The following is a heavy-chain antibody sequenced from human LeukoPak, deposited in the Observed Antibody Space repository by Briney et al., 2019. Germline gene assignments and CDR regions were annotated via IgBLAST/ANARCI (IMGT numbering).Heavy chain of an antibody. V-gene: IGHV3-30-3*01. CDR3: AKDRAWGFFKPDAFDI. Sequence: PGGSLRLSCAASGFTFSCYAMHWVRQAPGKGLEWVAVISYDGSNKYYADSVKGRFTISRDDSKNTLYLQMNSLRAEDTAVYYCAKDRAWGFFKPDAFDIWGQGTMVTVSS. J-gene: IGHJ3*02. CDR2: ISYDGSNK. D-gene: IGHD3-3*01. CDR1: GFTFSCYA.